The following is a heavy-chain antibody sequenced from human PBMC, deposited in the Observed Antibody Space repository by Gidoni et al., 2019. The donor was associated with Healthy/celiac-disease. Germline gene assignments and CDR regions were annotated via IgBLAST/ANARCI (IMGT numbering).Heavy chain of an antibody. CDR1: GGSFSGYY. V-gene: IGHV4-34*01. CDR3: ARGLRIYCSGGSCYLRRAWFFDY. CDR2: INPSGST. Sequence: QVQLQQWGAGLLQPSETLSLTCAVYGGSFSGYYWTWIRQPPGKGLEWIGEINPSGSTNYNPSLKSRVTISVDTSKNQFSLKLSSVTAADTAVYYCARGLRIYCSGGSCYLRRAWFFDYWGQGTLVTVSS. J-gene: IGHJ4*02. D-gene: IGHD2-15*01.